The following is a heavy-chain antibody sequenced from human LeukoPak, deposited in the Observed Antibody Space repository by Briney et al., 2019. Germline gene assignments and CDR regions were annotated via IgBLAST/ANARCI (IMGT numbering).Heavy chain of an antibody. D-gene: IGHD6-13*01. J-gene: IGHJ4*02. CDR1: GGSISSGDYY. CDR2: IYYSGST. V-gene: IGHV4-30-4*01. Sequence: TLSLTCTVSGGSISSGDYYWSWIRQPPGKGLEWIGYIYYSGSTYYNPSLKSRVTISVDTSKNQFSLKLSSVTAADTAVYYCARGLYSSSWYFDYWGQGTLVTVSS. CDR3: ARGLYSSSWYFDY.